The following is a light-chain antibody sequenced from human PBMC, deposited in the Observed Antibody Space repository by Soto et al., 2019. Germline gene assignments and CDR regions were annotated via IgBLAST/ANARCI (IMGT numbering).Light chain of an antibody. V-gene: IGLV2-18*01. J-gene: IGLJ1*01. CDR1: SSDVGSYNR. CDR2: EVS. Sequence: QSALTQPPSVSGPPGQSVTISCTGTSSDVGSYNRVSWYQQPPGTAPKVMIYEVSNRPSGVPDRFSGSKSGNTASLTISGLQAEDEADYYCSLYTSSSTYVFGTGTKVTVL. CDR3: SLYTSSSTYV.